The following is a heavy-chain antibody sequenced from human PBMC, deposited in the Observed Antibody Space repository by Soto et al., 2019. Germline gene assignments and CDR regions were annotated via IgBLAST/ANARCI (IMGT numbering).Heavy chain of an antibody. J-gene: IGHJ4*02. Sequence: EVQLVESGGGLVQPGGSLRLSCAASGFTFSSYEMNWVRQAPGKGLEWVSYISRSGSTIYYADSVKGRFTISRDNAKNSLYLQMNILRAEDTAVYYCARDHQKHQQLADPSFDYWGQGTLVTVSS. D-gene: IGHD6-13*01. V-gene: IGHV3-48*03. CDR1: GFTFSSYE. CDR2: ISRSGSTI. CDR3: ARDHQKHQQLADPSFDY.